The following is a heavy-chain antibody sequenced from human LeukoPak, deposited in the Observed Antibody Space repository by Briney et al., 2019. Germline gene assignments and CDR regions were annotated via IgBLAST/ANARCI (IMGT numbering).Heavy chain of an antibody. D-gene: IGHD5/OR15-5a*01. CDR3: AKGTSIVSTSAPLDY. V-gene: IGHV3-43D*03. CDR1: GFTFDDYA. J-gene: IGHJ4*02. CDR2: ISWNGGST. Sequence: GGSLRLSCTASGFTFDDYAMHWVRQPPGKGLEWVSLISWNGGSTYYAASVKGRFTISRDNSINSLYLQMNSLGLEDTALYYCAKGTSIVSTSAPLDYWGQGTLVTVSS.